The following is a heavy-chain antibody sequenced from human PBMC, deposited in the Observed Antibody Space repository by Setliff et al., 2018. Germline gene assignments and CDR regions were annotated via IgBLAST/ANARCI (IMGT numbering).Heavy chain of an antibody. CDR3: AREYGNEGMDV. V-gene: IGHV3-74*01. D-gene: IGHD2-8*01. J-gene: IGHJ6*02. CDR2: INTDGSAT. CDR1: GFTFSAHW. Sequence: QTGGSLRLSCAASGFTFSAHWMHWVRQAPGKGLVWVSGINTDGSATYYADSVKGRFTISRDNAKNSLFLQMNSLRAEDMALYYCAREYGNEGMDVWGQGTTVTVSS.